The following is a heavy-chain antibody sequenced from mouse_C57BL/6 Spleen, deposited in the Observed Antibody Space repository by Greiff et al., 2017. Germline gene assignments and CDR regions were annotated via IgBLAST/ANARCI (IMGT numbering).Heavy chain of an antibody. V-gene: IGHV5-12*01. J-gene: IGHJ2*01. CDR3: ARGDY. Sequence: EVQLMQPGAGLVQPGGSLKLSCAASGFTFRDYYMSWVRQTPEQRLEWVAYISTGGGSTYYPDTVKGRFTISRDMAKNTLYLQMSRLKSEDTAMYYCARGDYWGQGTTLTVSS. CDR1: GFTFRDYY. CDR2: ISTGGGST.